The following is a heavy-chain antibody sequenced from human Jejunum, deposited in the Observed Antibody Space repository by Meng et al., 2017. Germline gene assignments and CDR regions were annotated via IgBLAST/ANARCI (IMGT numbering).Heavy chain of an antibody. D-gene: IGHD1-14*01. CDR3: ARAIRERYFDS. J-gene: IGHJ4*02. CDR2: VWPSGAT. CDR1: GVSPTAPFY. V-gene: IGHV4-4*02. Sequence: QGHLKELGPGLVKPSGTLSLTCTVSGVSPTAPFYWTWIRQAPGKGLEWIGEVWPSGATYYNPSLSSRITISIDTSNNQFSLEVAFLTAADTAVYYCARAIRERYFDSWGQGTLVTVSS.